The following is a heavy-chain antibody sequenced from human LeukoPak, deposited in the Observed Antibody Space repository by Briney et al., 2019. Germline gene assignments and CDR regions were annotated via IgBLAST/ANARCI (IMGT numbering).Heavy chain of an antibody. Sequence: ASVKDSCKASGYTFTSYGISWVRPAPGQGREWMGWISAYNGNTHYAQKLQGRVTMTTDTSTSTAYMELRSLRSDDTAVYYCARSSLPWYFDLWGRGTLVTVSS. CDR1: GYTFTSYG. V-gene: IGHV1-18*01. J-gene: IGHJ2*01. CDR3: ARSSLPWYFDL. CDR2: ISAYNGNT.